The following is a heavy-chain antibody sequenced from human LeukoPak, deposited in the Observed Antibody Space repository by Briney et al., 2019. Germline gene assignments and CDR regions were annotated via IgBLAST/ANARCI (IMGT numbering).Heavy chain of an antibody. Sequence: GGSLRLSCAASGFTFSSYATSWVRQAPGKGLEWVSAISGSGGSTYYADSVKGRFTISRDNSKNTLYLQMNSLRAEDTAVYYCATLRGVVVPAAELDYWGQGTLVTVSS. CDR3: ATLRGVVVPAAELDY. V-gene: IGHV3-23*01. J-gene: IGHJ4*02. CDR1: GFTFSSYA. D-gene: IGHD2-2*01. CDR2: ISGSGGST.